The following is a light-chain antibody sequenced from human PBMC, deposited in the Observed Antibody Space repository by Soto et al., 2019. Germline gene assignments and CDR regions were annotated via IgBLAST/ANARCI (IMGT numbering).Light chain of an antibody. Sequence: PGARATISCRTSQSVSSDFLAWYQQRPGQAPRLLIYGASSRANGIPDRFSGSGSGTDFTLTISRLEPEDFAVYYCLQFDTSSYTFGQGTKLEI. V-gene: IGKV3-20*01. CDR2: GAS. J-gene: IGKJ2*01. CDR1: QSVSSDF. CDR3: LQFDTSSYT.